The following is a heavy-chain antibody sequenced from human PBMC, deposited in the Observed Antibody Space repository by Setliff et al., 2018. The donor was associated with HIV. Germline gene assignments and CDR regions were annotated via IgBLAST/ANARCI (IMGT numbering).Heavy chain of an antibody. J-gene: IGHJ3*01. V-gene: IGHV1-18*01. CDR3: AREAPRYASGAFDF. CDR1: EYSFVSHG. CDR2: IRGSGADA. D-gene: IGHD3-10*01. Sequence: ASVKVSCKTSEYSFVSHGMSWVRQAPGQGLEWMGWIRGSGADAKYAENLQGRVTLTMDISSSTGYMELRNLRSDDTAIYYCAREAPRYASGAFDFWGQGTMVTVSS.